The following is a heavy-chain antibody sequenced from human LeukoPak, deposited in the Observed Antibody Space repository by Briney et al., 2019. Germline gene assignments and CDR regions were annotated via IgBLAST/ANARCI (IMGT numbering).Heavy chain of an antibody. CDR1: GFSFTTYW. CDR2: IKQDASEK. V-gene: IGHV3-7*01. D-gene: IGHD3-22*01. J-gene: IGHJ4*02. CDR3: AKRYYYHSSPIDS. Sequence: PGGSLRLSCAASGFSFTTYWMSWVRQAPGKGLEWVANIKQDASEKNYVDSVKGRFTISRDNAKNSLYLQMNSLRAEDTALYFCAKRYYYHSSPIDSWGQGTLVTVSS.